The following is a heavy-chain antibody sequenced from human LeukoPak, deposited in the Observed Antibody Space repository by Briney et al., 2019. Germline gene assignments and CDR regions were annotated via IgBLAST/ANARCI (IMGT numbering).Heavy chain of an antibody. J-gene: IGHJ5*01. CDR3: TRDEASSACYPCYDS. V-gene: IGHV3-48*03. CDR2: ISSSGGTI. Sequence: GGSLILACAASGFTISSYVMNWVRQAPGKGLEWVSYISSSGGTIFYADSVKGRFTIARDNAKNSLYLQMSSLRAEDTAIYYCTRDEASSACYPCYDSCEQATLVTVSS. CDR1: GFTISSYV. D-gene: IGHD6-19*01.